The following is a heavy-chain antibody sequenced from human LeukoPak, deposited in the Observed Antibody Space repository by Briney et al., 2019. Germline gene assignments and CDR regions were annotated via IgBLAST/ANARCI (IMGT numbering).Heavy chain of an antibody. V-gene: IGHV3-74*01. J-gene: IGHJ6*02. D-gene: IGHD3-3*01. CDR2: INSDGSST. CDR3: AASDDFWSGPSPYYGMDV. CDR1: GFTFSSYW. Sequence: GGSLRLSCAASGFTFSSYWMHWVRQAPGKGLVWVSRINSDGSSTSYADSVKGRFTISRDNAKNTLYLQMNSLRAEDTAVYYCAASDDFWSGPSPYYGMDVWGQGTTVTVSS.